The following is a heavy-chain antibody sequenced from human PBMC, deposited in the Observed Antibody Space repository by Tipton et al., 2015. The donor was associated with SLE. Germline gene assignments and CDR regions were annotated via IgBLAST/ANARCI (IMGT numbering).Heavy chain of an antibody. J-gene: IGHJ4*02. D-gene: IGHD2-8*01. Sequence: LRLSCTVSGVSISSGGHYWSWLRQLPGKGLEWIGYLYYSGSTEYNPSLKSRVTISIDSSKSQLSLNLRSVTAADTAVYFCARGYCSDGVCYGFGFFDYWGQGNLVTVSS. V-gene: IGHV4-31*03. CDR3: ARGYCSDGVCYGFGFFDY. CDR1: GVSISSGGHY. CDR2: LYYSGST.